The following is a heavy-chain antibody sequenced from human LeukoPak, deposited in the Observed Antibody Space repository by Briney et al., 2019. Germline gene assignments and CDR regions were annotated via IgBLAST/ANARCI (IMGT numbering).Heavy chain of an antibody. D-gene: IGHD6-6*01. CDR2: ISAYNGNT. V-gene: IGHV1-18*04. CDR3: AREEYSSSEFDY. J-gene: IGHJ4*02. CDR1: GYTFTGYY. Sequence: ASVKVSCKASGYTFTGYYMHWVRQAPGQGLEWMGWISAYNGNTNYAQKLQGRVTMTTDTSTSTAYMELRSLRSDDTAVYYCAREEYSSSEFDYWGQGTLVTVSS.